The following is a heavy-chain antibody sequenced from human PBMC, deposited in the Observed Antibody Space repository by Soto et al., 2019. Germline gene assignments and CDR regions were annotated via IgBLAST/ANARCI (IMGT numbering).Heavy chain of an antibody. V-gene: IGHV3-72*01. CDR1: GFTLSDHY. Sequence: EVQLVESGGGLVQPGGSLRLSCAGSGFTLSDHYIDWVRQAPGKGLEWVGRSRDKAQGYSTAYAASVKGRFTTSRDESKNSLYLQMNGLKTEDTAMYYCTRVGGSSGWQYGVEVWGQGTAVTVSS. D-gene: IGHD6-19*01. CDR2: SRDKAQGYST. CDR3: TRVGGSSGWQYGVEV. J-gene: IGHJ6*02.